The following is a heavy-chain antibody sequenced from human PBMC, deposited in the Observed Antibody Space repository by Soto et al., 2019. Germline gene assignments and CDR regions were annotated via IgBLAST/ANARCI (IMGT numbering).Heavy chain of an antibody. D-gene: IGHD6-13*01. J-gene: IGHJ4*02. CDR2: IYYSGST. CDR1: GGSISSSSYY. Sequence: SETLSLTCTVSGGSISSSSYYWGWIRQPPGKGLEWIGSIYYSGSTYYNPSLKSRVTISVDTSKNQFSLKLSSVTAADTAVYYCARVKGSSSWYNYFDYWGQGTLVTVSS. V-gene: IGHV4-39*01. CDR3: ARVKGSSSWYNYFDY.